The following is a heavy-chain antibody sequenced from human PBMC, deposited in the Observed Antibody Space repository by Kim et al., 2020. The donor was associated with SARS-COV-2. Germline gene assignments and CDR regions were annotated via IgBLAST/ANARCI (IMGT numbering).Heavy chain of an antibody. CDR1: GFTFSSYW. CDR2: IKQGGSQK. V-gene: IGHV3-7*01. Sequence: GGSLRLSCAASGFTFSSYWMSWVRQAPGKGLEWVANIKQGGSQKNYVDSVKGRFTISRDNAKNSLYLQMNSLRAEDTALYYCVGQGFDYWGQGTQVTVSS. J-gene: IGHJ4*02. CDR3: VGQGFDY.